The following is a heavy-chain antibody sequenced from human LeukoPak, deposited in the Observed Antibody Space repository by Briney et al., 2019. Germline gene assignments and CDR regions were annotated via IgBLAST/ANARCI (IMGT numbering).Heavy chain of an antibody. CDR3: ARIGELDESDY. CDR2: IIPIFGTA. D-gene: IGHD1-1*01. V-gene: IGHV1-69*01. J-gene: IGHJ4*02. CDR1: GGTFSSYA. Sequence: SVKVSCTASGGTFSSYAISWVPQAPAQGLEWMGGIIPIFGTANYAQKFQGRVTITADESTSTAYMELSSLRAEDTAVYYCARIGELDESDYWGQGTLVTVSS.